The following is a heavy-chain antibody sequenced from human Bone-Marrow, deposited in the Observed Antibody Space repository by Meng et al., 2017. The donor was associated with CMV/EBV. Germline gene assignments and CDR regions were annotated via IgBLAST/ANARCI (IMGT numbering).Heavy chain of an antibody. Sequence: GESLKISCAASGFTFSSYAMHWVRQAPGKGLEWVAVISYDGSNKYYADSVKGRFTISRDNSKNTLYLQMNSLRAEDTAVYYCAREALGMDVWGQGTTVTVSS. CDR2: ISYDGSNK. J-gene: IGHJ6*02. CDR1: GFTFSSYA. V-gene: IGHV3-30*04. CDR3: AREALGMDV.